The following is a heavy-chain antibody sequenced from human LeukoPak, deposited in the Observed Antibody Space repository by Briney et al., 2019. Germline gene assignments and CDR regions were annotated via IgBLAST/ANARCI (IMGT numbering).Heavy chain of an antibody. CDR2: ISTSGSTI. D-gene: IGHD5-24*01. Sequence: GGSLILSCAASGFTFSDYYMSWVRQAPGKGLEWLSYISTSGSTIYYADSVKGRFTISRDNAKNSLFLQMNSLRAEDTAVYYCASSDGYNAKWGQGTLVTVSS. V-gene: IGHV3-11*01. CDR1: GFTFSDYY. J-gene: IGHJ4*02. CDR3: ASSDGYNAK.